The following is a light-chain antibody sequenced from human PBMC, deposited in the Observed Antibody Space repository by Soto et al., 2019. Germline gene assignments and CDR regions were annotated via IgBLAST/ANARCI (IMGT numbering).Light chain of an antibody. J-gene: IGLJ1*01. CDR3: TSCTPNDAPYV. V-gene: IGLV2-14*01. CDR1: SSAFDASNF. CDR2: EVT. Sequence: QSVLTQPASVTGSSGESITISCAVTSSAFDASNFVSWYQVHPGRAPKLIISEVTVRPSGVSHRFSGSKSGNSASLTISGLQAEHEADYYCTSCTPNDAPYVFGTGTKLT.